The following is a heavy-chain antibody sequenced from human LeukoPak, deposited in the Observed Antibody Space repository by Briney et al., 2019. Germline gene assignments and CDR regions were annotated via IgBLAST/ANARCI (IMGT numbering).Heavy chain of an antibody. CDR2: IRSKAYGGTT. Sequence: GGSLRLSCAASGFTFGDYAMSWVRQAPGKGLEWVGFIRSKAYGGTTEYAASVKGRFSISRDDSKSIAYLQVNSLKTEDTALYYCTRGELSGYYTVDWFDPWGQGTLVTVSS. CDR3: TRGELSGYYTVDWFDP. J-gene: IGHJ5*02. D-gene: IGHD3-3*01. CDR1: GFTFGDYA. V-gene: IGHV3-49*04.